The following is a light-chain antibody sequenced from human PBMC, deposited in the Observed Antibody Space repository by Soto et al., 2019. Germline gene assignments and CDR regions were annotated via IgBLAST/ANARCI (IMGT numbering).Light chain of an antibody. CDR1: QSVSGSR. Sequence: EIVLTQTPGTLSLSPGERATVSCRSSQSVSGSRLAWYQQKPGQAPRLLIYGASNRATGIPDRFSGGGSGTDFTLTISRLAPEDFALYYCQHYDTSPITFGQGTRLEI. CDR2: GAS. CDR3: QHYDTSPIT. J-gene: IGKJ5*01. V-gene: IGKV3-20*01.